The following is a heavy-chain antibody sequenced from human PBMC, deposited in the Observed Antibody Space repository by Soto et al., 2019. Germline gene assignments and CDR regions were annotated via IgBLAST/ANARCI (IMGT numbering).Heavy chain of an antibody. J-gene: IGHJ4*02. Sequence: EVQLLESGGGLVQPGGSLRLSCAASGFTFSKYAMSWVRQAPGKGLEWVSAISGSGTTTYSADSVRGRFTISRDNSNNMLYLQMNSPSPEDAALYYCVKFFVETGGSSGWPWSLDCWGQGPLVNVSS. V-gene: IGHV3-23*01. CDR2: ISGSGTTT. D-gene: IGHD6-25*01. CDR3: VKFFVETGGSSGWPWSLDC. CDR1: GFTFSKYA.